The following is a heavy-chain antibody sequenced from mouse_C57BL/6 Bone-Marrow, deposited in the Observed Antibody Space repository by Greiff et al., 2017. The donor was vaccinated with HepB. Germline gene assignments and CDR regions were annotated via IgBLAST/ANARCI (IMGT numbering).Heavy chain of an antibody. V-gene: IGHV1-69*01. CDR2: IDPSDSYT. Sequence: QVQLQQPGAELVMPGASVKLSCKASGYTFTSYWMHWVKQRPGQGLEWIGEIDPSDSYTNYNQKFKGKSTLTVDKSSSTAYMQLSSLTSEDSAVYYCARWGGYGSSPGLDVWGTGTTVTVSS. D-gene: IGHD1-1*01. CDR3: ARWGGYGSSPGLDV. CDR1: GYTFTSYW. J-gene: IGHJ1*03.